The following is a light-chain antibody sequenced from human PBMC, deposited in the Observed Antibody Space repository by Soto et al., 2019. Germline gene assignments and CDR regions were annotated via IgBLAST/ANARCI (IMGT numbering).Light chain of an antibody. CDR1: SSDVGGYNY. CDR3: NSYPSSSTRVV. Sequence: QSALTQPASVSGSPGQSITISCTGTSSDVGGYNYVSWYQQHPGKAPKLMIYEVSNRPSGVSNRFSGSKSGNTASLTISGHQAEDDSDYYCNSYPSSSTRVVFGGGTTVTVL. CDR2: EVS. V-gene: IGLV2-14*01. J-gene: IGLJ2*01.